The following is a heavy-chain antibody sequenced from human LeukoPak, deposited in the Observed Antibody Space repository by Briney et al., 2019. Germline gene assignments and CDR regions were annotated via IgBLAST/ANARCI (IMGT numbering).Heavy chain of an antibody. CDR1: GFTFNDCC. CDR3: AREGPSGSFDY. D-gene: IGHD3-10*01. Sequence: PGGSLRLSCAASGFTFNDCCMSWVRQAPGKGLEWVSGINWNGGSTGYADSVKGRFTISRDNAKNSLYLQMNSLRAEDTALYHCAREGPSGSFDYWGQGTLVTVSS. J-gene: IGHJ4*02. V-gene: IGHV3-20*01. CDR2: INWNGGST.